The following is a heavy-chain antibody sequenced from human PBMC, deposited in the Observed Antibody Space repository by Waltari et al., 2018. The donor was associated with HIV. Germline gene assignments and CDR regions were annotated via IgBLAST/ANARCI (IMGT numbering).Heavy chain of an antibody. CDR1: GFTVSTSF. D-gene: IGHD6-19*01. CDR3: ARHGVPVAGKWYFDY. J-gene: IGHJ4*02. Sequence: EVQLVESGGGLIQPGGSLRLSWGVSGFTVSTSFMIWVRQASGKGLGWVPIIHIYGHTYYGDSVKGRFTISRDNSKNTLHLQMYSLRAEDTAMYYCARHGVPVAGKWYFDYWGQGTLVTVSS. CDR2: IHIYGHT. V-gene: IGHV3-53*01.